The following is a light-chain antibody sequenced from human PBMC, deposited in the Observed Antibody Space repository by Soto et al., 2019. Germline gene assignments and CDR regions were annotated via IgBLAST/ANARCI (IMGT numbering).Light chain of an antibody. CDR2: DAT. V-gene: IGKV1-39*01. CDR1: QAISNY. Sequence: DIQMTQSPSSLSASVGDRVTITCRASQAISNYLNWYQHRLGRAPKLLIYDATRLQSGVSSRFSGSGSGTDFTLTISSLQPEDFATYYCQQSYVTPRTFGPGTRVDIK. J-gene: IGKJ1*01. CDR3: QQSYVTPRT.